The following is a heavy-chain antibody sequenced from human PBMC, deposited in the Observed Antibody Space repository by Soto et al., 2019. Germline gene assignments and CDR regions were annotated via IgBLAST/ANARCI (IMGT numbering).Heavy chain of an antibody. CDR1: GGSFSGYY. CDR2: INHSGST. Sequence: SETLSLTCAVYGGSFSGYYWSWIRQPPGKGLEWIGEINHSGSTNYNPSLKSRVTISVDTSKNQFSLKLSSVTAADTAVYFCARDRTEFLAIPGSFHYWGQGALVTVSS. CDR3: ARDRTEFLAIPGSFHY. J-gene: IGHJ4*02. V-gene: IGHV4-34*01. D-gene: IGHD3-10*01.